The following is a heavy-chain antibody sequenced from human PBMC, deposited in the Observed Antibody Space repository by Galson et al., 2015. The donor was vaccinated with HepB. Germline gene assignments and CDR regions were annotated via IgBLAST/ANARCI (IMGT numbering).Heavy chain of an antibody. D-gene: IGHD6-25*01. J-gene: IGHJ4*02. CDR3: AKRLLSSGWQILESLFDY. CDR2: ISGSGGNT. V-gene: IGHV3-23*01. CDR1: GFTFSSYA. Sequence: SLRLSCAASGFTFSSYAMSWVRQAPGKGLEWVSAISGSGGNTYYADSVRGRFTISRDNSKNTLYLQMNSLRAEDTAVYYCAKRLLSSGWQILESLFDYWGQGTLVTVSS.